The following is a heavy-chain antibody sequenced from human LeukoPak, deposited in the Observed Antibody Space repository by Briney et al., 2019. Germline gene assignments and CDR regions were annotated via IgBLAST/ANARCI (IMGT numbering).Heavy chain of an antibody. CDR3: ARVGSTVTTFNY. D-gene: IGHD4-17*01. V-gene: IGHV1-2*02. CDR2: INPNSGGT. Sequence: ASVKVSCKASGYTFTSYYMHWVRQAPGQGLEWMGWINPNSGGTNYAQKFQGRVTMTRDTSISAAYMELSRLRSDDTAVYYCARVGSTVTTFNYWGQGTLVTVSS. CDR1: GYTFTSYY. J-gene: IGHJ4*02.